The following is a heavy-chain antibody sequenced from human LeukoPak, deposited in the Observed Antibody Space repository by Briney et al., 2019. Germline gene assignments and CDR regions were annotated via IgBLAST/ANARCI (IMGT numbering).Heavy chain of an antibody. J-gene: IGHJ6*02. CDR2: IYNNGNT. CDR3: AREWDCSSTSCYVFYYYYYYGMDV. V-gene: IGHV4-38-2*02. Sequence: SETLSLTCTVSGYSISSGYYWGWIRQPPGKGLEWIGSIYNNGNTYYNPSLKSRVTISVDTSKNQFSLKLSSVTAADTAVYYCAREWDCSSTSCYVFYYYYYYGMDVWGQGTTVTVSS. D-gene: IGHD2-2*01. CDR1: GYSISSGYY.